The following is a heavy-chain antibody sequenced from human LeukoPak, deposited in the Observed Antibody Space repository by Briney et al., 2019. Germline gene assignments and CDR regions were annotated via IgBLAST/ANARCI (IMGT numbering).Heavy chain of an antibody. V-gene: IGHV5-51*01. CDR3: ARSARLIGDDFDY. J-gene: IGHJ4*02. Sequence: GESLKISCKGSGYSFTSYWIGWVRQMPGKGLEWMGIIYPGDSDTRYSPSFQGQVTISADKSISTAYLQWSSPKASDTAMYYCARSARLIGDDFDYWGQGTLVTVSS. CDR2: IYPGDSDT. CDR1: GYSFTSYW. D-gene: IGHD2-21*01.